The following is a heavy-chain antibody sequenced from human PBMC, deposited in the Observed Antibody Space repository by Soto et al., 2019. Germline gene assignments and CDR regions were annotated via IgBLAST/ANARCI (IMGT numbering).Heavy chain of an antibody. CDR2: INHSGST. V-gene: IGHV4-34*01. J-gene: IGHJ4*02. Sequence: SETLSLTCAVYGGSFSGYYWSWIRQPPGKGLEWIGEINHSGSTNYNPSLKSRVTISVDTSKNQFSLKLSSVTAADTAVYYCAREMWGDDYDFWSGYYHFDYWGQGTLVTVSS. D-gene: IGHD3-3*01. CDR1: GGSFSGYY. CDR3: AREMWGDDYDFWSGYYHFDY.